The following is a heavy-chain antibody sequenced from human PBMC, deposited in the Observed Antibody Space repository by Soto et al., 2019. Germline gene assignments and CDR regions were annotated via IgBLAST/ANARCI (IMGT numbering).Heavy chain of an antibody. V-gene: IGHV2-5*02. Sequence: QITLKESGPTLVKPTQTLTLTCTFSGFSLSTSGVGVGWIRQPPGKALEWLALIYWDDDKRYSPSLKSRLTITKDTSKNQVVLTMTNMDPVDTATYYCAHSKEARPDIAAAGSISYYFDYWGQGTLVTVSS. J-gene: IGHJ4*02. CDR2: IYWDDDK. CDR3: AHSKEARPDIAAAGSISYYFDY. D-gene: IGHD6-13*01. CDR1: GFSLSTSGVG.